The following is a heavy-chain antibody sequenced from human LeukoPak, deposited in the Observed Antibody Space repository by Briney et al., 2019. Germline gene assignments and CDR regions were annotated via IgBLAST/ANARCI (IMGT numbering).Heavy chain of an antibody. CDR1: GYTFTDYY. Sequence: GASVKVSCKTSGYTFTDYYVHWVRQAPGQGLEWVGWVNPGTRGTVYAQRFQGRVTMTRDTSTSTAYMELIALTSDDTAVYYCGRVRDGYIDYWGQGTLVTVSS. CDR2: VNPGTRGT. D-gene: IGHD5-24*01. CDR3: GRVRDGYIDY. V-gene: IGHV1-2*02. J-gene: IGHJ4*02.